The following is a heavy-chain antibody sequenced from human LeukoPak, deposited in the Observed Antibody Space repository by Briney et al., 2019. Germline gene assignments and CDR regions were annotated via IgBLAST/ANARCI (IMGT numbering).Heavy chain of an antibody. D-gene: IGHD3-10*01. Sequence: SETLSLTCAVYGGSFGGYYWSWIRQPPGKGLEWVGEINHSGSTNYNPSLKSRVTISADTSKNQFSLKLSSVTAADTAVYYCARGGRVGVGYYGSGSYYYNYWGQGTLVTVSS. CDR1: GGSFGGYY. CDR3: ARGGRVGVGYYGSGSYYYNY. V-gene: IGHV4-34*01. CDR2: INHSGST. J-gene: IGHJ4*02.